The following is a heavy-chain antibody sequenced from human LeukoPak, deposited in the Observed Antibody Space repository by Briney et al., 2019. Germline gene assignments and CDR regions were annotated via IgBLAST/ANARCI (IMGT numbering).Heavy chain of an antibody. Sequence: GGSLRLSCAASGFTMSDHYMTWIRQVPGKGLEWVSYISHDVTIKYFADSVRGRFTISRDDARNSLYLQMNSLRAEDTAVYYCARENIAAEDAFDIWGQGTMVTVSS. CDR3: ARENIAAEDAFDI. CDR2: ISHDVTIK. V-gene: IGHV3-11*04. CDR1: GFTMSDHY. D-gene: IGHD6-13*01. J-gene: IGHJ3*02.